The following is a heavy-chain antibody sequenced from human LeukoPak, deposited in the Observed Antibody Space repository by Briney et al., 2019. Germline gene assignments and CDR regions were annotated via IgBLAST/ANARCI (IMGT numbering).Heavy chain of an antibody. D-gene: IGHD5-12*01. CDR3: ARGDYSGYDLYYYYYGMDV. CDR2: INPNSGGT. V-gene: IGHV1-2*02. CDR1: GYTFTGYY. J-gene: IGHJ6*02. Sequence: AASVKVSCKASGYTFTGYYMHWVRQAPGQGLEWMGWINPNSGGTNYAQKFQGRVTMTRDTSISTAYMELSRLRSDDTAVYYCARGDYSGYDLYYYYYGMDVWGQGTTVTASS.